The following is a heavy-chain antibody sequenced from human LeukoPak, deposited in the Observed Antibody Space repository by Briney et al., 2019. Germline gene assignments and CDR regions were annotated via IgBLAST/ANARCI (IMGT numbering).Heavy chain of an antibody. J-gene: IGHJ4*02. CDR3: VRLTAAGRRTDFDY. CDR2: ISGSGGST. CDR1: GFTFSSYG. Sequence: GGSLRLSCAASGFTFSSYGMSWVRQAPGKGLEWVSAISGSGGSTYYADSVKGRFTISRDNSKNTLYLQMNSLRTEDTAVYYCVRLTAAGRRTDFDYWGQGTLVTVSS. V-gene: IGHV3-23*01. D-gene: IGHD6-13*01.